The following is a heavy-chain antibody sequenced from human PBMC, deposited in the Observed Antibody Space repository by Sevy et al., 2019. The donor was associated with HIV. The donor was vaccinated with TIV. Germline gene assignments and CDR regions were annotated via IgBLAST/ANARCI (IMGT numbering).Heavy chain of an antibody. D-gene: IGHD2-21*02. J-gene: IGHJ4*02. CDR3: TTVVGYCGGDCYPPFDY. CDR1: GFTFSNAW. Sequence: GESLKISCAASGFTFSNAWMSWVRQAPGKGLEWVGRIKSKTDGGTTDYAAPVKGRFTISRDDSKNTQYLQMNSLKTEDTAVYYCTTVVGYCGGDCYPPFDYWGQGTLVTVSS. CDR2: IKSKTDGGTT. V-gene: IGHV3-15*01.